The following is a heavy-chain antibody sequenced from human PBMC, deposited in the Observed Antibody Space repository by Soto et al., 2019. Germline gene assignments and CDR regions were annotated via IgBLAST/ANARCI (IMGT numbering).Heavy chain of an antibody. V-gene: IGHV3-23*01. J-gene: IGHJ4*02. CDR1: GFTFSSYA. Sequence: GGSLRLSCAASGFTFSSYAMSWVRQAPGKGLEWVSAISGSGGSTYYADSVKGRFTISRDNSKNTLYLQMNSLRAEDTAVYYCAKVRGPMYYYDSRGYYPSHWGQGTLVTVAS. CDR2: ISGSGGST. D-gene: IGHD3-22*01. CDR3: AKVRGPMYYYDSRGYYPSH.